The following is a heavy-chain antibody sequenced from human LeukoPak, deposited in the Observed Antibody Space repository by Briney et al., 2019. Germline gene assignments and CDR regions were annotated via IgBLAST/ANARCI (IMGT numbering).Heavy chain of an antibody. CDR1: GVSISSGGYY. CDR2: IYYSGST. Sequence: PSQTLSLTCTVSGVSISSGGYYWSWIRQHPGKGLEWIGYIYYSGSTYYNPSLKRRVTISVDTSKNQFSLKLSSVTAADTAVYYCARQVPAAHHYYYYGMDVWGQGTTVTVSS. J-gene: IGHJ6*02. D-gene: IGHD2-2*01. V-gene: IGHV4-31*03. CDR3: ARQVPAAHHYYYYGMDV.